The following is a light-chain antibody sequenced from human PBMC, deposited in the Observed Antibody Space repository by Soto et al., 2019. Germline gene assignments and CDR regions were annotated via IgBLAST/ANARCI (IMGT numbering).Light chain of an antibody. J-gene: IGKJ4*01. V-gene: IGKV1-33*01. CDR1: HDISNY. Sequence: DIQMTQSPSSLSASVGDRVTITCQASHDISNYLRWYQQKPGKAPKLLIYDTSNLETGVPSRFSGSGSGTDFTFTISSLQPEDIATYYCQQYNNLPLTFGGGTKVEIK. CDR2: DTS. CDR3: QQYNNLPLT.